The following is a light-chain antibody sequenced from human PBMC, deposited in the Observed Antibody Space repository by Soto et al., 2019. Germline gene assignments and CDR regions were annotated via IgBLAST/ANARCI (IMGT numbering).Light chain of an antibody. CDR2: EAS. V-gene: IGKV1-5*03. CDR1: QIISGS. J-gene: IGKJ1*01. Sequence: DIQMTQSPSTLSASVGDRVTITCRASQIISGSLAWYQQKPGKAPKLLIYEASNLKSGVPSRFSGSGSGTEYTLTISSLQPDDSASYYCQQYNGYWTFGQGTRVEIK. CDR3: QQYNGYWT.